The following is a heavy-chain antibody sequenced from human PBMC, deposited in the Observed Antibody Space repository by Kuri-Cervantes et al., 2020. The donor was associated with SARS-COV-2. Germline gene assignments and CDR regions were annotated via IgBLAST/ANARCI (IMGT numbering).Heavy chain of an antibody. D-gene: IGHD3-22*01. CDR1: GFTFSDYY. Sequence: LSLTCSASGFTFSDYYMDWVRQAPGKGLEWVGRTRNKANSYTTEYAASVKGRFTISRDDSMNSLYLQMNSLKTEDTAVYYCARGNYYDSSGYFYYYGMDVWGQGTTVTVSS. CDR2: TRNKANSYTT. CDR3: ARGNYYDSSGYFYYYGMDV. J-gene: IGHJ6*02. V-gene: IGHV3-72*01.